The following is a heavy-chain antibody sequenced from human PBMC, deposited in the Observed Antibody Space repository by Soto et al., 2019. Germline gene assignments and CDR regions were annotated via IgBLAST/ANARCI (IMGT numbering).Heavy chain of an antibody. D-gene: IGHD2-15*01. Sequence: ASVKVSCKASGYTFTSYGISWVRQAPGQGLEWMGWISAYNGNTNYAQNLQVRVTMTTDTSTSTAYMELRSLRSDDTAVYYCARVRGYCGGGRGSSRPYSWFDPWGQETLVTVSP. CDR1: GYTFTSYG. CDR2: ISAYNGNT. V-gene: IGHV1-18*01. J-gene: IGHJ5*02. CDR3: ARVRGYCGGGRGSSRPYSWFDP.